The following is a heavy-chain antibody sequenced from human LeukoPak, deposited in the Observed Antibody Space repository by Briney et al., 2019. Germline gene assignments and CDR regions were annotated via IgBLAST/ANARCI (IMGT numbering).Heavy chain of an antibody. D-gene: IGHD6-13*01. CDR3: AVLAAAGTGGDY. V-gene: IGHV1-3*01. CDR1: GYTFTSYA. CDR2: INAGNGNT. Sequence: GASVKVSSTASGYTFTSYAMHWVRQAPGQRPEWMGWINAGNGNTKYSQKFQGRVTITRDTSASTAYTELSTLRAEDTAVYYCAVLAAAGTGGDYWGQGTLVTVSS. J-gene: IGHJ4*02.